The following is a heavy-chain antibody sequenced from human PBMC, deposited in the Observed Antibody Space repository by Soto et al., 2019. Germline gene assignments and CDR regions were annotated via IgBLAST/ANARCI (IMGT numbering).Heavy chain of an antibody. V-gene: IGHV4-31*03. CDR3: ARTAGRPYNWFDP. CDR1: GDYISNVDYD. J-gene: IGHJ5*02. Sequence: QVQLQESGPGLVRPSQTLSLICTISGDYISNVDYDWSWFRQHPGRGLEWLGFVYHRRTTHYNPSRKSRVTRSVDNSQNHFYRKLGSVPAADTAVYFWARTAGRPYNWFDPWCQGTVVTVSS. D-gene: IGHD6-13*01. CDR2: VYHRRTT.